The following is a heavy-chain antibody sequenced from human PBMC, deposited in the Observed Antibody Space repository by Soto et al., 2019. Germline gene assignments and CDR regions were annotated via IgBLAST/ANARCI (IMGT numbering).Heavy chain of an antibody. D-gene: IGHD6-19*01. J-gene: IGHJ4*02. CDR2: ISGYGSST. CDR3: AKDMGGSDWFAFDY. V-gene: IGHV3-23*01. CDR1: GFTFSSYT. Sequence: PGGSLRLSCAASGFTFSSYTMGWVRQDPGKGLEWVSSISGYGSSTYYPDSVQGRFTISRDNSKNTQYLQMNSLRAEDTAVYYCAKDMGGSDWFAFDYWGQGTLVTVSS.